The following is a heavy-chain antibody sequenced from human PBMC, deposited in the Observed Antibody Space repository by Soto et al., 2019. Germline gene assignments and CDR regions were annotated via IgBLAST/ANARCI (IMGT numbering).Heavy chain of an antibody. J-gene: IGHJ6*02. D-gene: IGHD2-15*01. Sequence: GASVKVSCKASGGTFSSYTISWVRQAPGQGLEWMGGIIPIFGTANYAQKFQGRVTITADESTSTAYMELSSLRSEDTAVYYCAREGYCSGGSCYSADNHYYYYYGMDVWGQGTTVTSP. V-gene: IGHV1-69*13. CDR2: IIPIFGTA. CDR1: GGTFSSYT. CDR3: AREGYCSGGSCYSADNHYYYYYGMDV.